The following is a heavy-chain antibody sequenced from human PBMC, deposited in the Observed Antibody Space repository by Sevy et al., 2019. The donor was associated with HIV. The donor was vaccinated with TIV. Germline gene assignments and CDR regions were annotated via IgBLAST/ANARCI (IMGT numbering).Heavy chain of an antibody. Sequence: ASVKVSCKASGYTYTSYGISWVRQAPGQGLEWMGWISAYNGNTNYAQKLQGRVTMTTDTSTSTAYMELRSLRSDDTAVYYCARDSSPDSSGYYNYWGQGTLVTVSS. CDR2: ISAYNGNT. V-gene: IGHV1-18*01. J-gene: IGHJ4*02. CDR1: GYTYTSYG. CDR3: ARDSSPDSSGYYNY. D-gene: IGHD3-22*01.